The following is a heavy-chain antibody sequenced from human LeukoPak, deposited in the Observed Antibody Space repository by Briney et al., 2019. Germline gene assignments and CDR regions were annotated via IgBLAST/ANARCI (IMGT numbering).Heavy chain of an antibody. D-gene: IGHD2-21*02. CDR2: VSFDGRKT. CDR3: VKRGGGDHGLDV. CDR1: RFTFTNYG. J-gene: IGHJ6*02. V-gene: IGHV3-30*18. Sequence: PGTSLRLSCEASRFTFTNYGMHWVRQAPGKGPECVAVVSFDGRKTYYAGFAEGRFTISRDDSNNMVYLQMNSLRTENTAVYHCVKRGGGDHGLDVWGQGTTVVVS.